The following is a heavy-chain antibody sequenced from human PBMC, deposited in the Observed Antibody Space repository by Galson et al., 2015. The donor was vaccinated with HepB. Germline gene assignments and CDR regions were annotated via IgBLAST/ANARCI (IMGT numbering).Heavy chain of an antibody. V-gene: IGHV3-43*01. CDR3: AKANYYDSSGYQGYYFDY. CDR2: ISWDGGST. J-gene: IGHJ4*02. Sequence: SLRLSCAASGFTFDDYTMHWVRQAPGKGLEWVSLISWDGGSTYYADSVKGRFTISRDNSKNSLYLQMNSLRTEDTALYYCAKANYYDSSGYQGYYFDYWGQGTLVTVSS. CDR1: GFTFDDYT. D-gene: IGHD3-22*01.